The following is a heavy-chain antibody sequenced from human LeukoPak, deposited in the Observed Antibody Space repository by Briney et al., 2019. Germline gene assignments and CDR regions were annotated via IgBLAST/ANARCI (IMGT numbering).Heavy chain of an antibody. J-gene: IGHJ4*01. CDR2: VYTSGNT. Sequence: PSETLSLTCTVSGGSISNYFWGWIRQPAGAGLEWIGRVYTSGNTDYNPSLKSRVSMSVDKSKNQFYLKLNSVTAADTAMYYCAREFREDIGDGYYYEYWGHGTQVIVSS. D-gene: IGHD3-22*01. CDR3: AREFREDIGDGYYYEY. V-gene: IGHV4-4*07. CDR1: GGSISNYF.